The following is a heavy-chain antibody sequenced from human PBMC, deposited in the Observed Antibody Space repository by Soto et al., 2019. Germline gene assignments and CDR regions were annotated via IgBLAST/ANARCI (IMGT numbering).Heavy chain of an antibody. D-gene: IGHD1-26*01. Sequence: SVKVSCKASGGTFSSYAISWVRQAPGQGLEWMGGIIPIFATANYAQKFQGRVTITADESTSTAYMQLSSLRSEGTAVYYCARVVGATTAVAFDIWGQGTMVT. CDR1: GGTFSSYA. V-gene: IGHV1-69*13. CDR3: ARVVGATTAVAFDI. J-gene: IGHJ3*02. CDR2: IIPIFATA.